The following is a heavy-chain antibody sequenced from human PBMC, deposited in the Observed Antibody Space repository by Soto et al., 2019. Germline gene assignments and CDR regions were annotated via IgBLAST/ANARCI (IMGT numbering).Heavy chain of an antibody. V-gene: IGHV4-59*01. J-gene: IGHJ4*02. Sequence: TLSLTCTVYGGSIRSYYWSWIRQPPGKGLEWIGNIYYSGSTNYNPSRKSRVTMSVDMSKNQVSLKLNSVTAADTAVYYCTRVGGYYGDYPNFDYWGQGALVTVSS. CDR3: TRVGGYYGDYPNFDY. CDR1: GGSIRSYY. CDR2: IYYSGST. D-gene: IGHD4-17*01.